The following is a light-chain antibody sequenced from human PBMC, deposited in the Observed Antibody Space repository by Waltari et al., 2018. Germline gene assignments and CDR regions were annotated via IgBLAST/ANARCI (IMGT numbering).Light chain of an antibody. CDR1: RSIFYSPNKNNY. V-gene: IGKV4-1*01. J-gene: IGKJ2*01. CDR3: QQYFSTPYN. CDR2: WAS. Sequence: DIVMTQSPDFLAVSLGERVTINCKSSRSIFYSPNKNNYLAWYQHKSGQPPKLLIYWASTRAPGVPDRISGSGSGTDFTLSISSLQAEDVAVYYCQQYFSTPYNFGQGTKLEIK.